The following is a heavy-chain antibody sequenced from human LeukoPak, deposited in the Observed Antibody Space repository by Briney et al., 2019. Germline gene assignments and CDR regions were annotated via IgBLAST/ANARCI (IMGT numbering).Heavy chain of an antibody. CDR3: AKGLVAVAIFPES. D-gene: IGHD6-19*01. V-gene: IGHV3-23*01. CDR2: IRGGDDST. J-gene: IGHJ5*02. CDR1: GFTVSSNY. Sequence: GGSLRLSCAASGFTVSSNYMNWVRQAPGKGLEWVSAIRGGDDSTFYADSVKGRFTISRDNSKNTLYLQMSSLSAEDTAVYYCAKGLVAVAIFPESWGQGTLVTVSS.